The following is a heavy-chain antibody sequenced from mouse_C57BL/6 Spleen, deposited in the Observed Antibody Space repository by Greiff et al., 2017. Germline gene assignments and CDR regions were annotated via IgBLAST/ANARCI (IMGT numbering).Heavy chain of an antibody. Sequence: QVQLKQSGPELVKPGASVKISCKASGYAFSSSWMNWVKQRPGKGLEWIGRIYPGDGDTNYNGKFKGKATLTADKSSSTAYMQLSSLTSEDSAVYFCARRYDSSFDSWGKGATLTVTS. D-gene: IGHD2-4*01. CDR1: GYAFSSSW. J-gene: IGHJ2*01. V-gene: IGHV1-82*01. CDR3: ARRYDSSFDS. CDR2: IYPGDGDT.